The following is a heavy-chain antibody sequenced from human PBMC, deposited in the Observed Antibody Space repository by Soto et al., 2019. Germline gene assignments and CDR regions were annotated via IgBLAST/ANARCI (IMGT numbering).Heavy chain of an antibody. Sequence: GSLSLSCAASGFTFSTHAMSWVRQAPGKGLEWVSGISGSGGSTYYADSVKGRFTISRDNSKNTLYLQMNSLRAEDAAIYYCAKEFPLTQTNFDYWGQGTLVTVSS. CDR1: GFTFSTHA. V-gene: IGHV3-23*01. J-gene: IGHJ4*02. D-gene: IGHD1-7*01. CDR3: AKEFPLTQTNFDY. CDR2: ISGSGGST.